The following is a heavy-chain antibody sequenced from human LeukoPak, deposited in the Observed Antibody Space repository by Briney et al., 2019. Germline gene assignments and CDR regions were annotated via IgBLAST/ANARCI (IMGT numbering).Heavy chain of an antibody. Sequence: GGSLRLSCAVSGLTFRNDAMSWVRQAPGMGLEWVSLIGGDGVNTFYADSVKGRFTISRDNPKNTLFLQMNSLRAEDSAVYYCAEGMSGSSPYNWFDPWGQGTLVTVSS. J-gene: IGHJ5*02. V-gene: IGHV3-23*01. CDR2: IGGDGVNT. CDR1: GLTFRNDA. CDR3: AEGMSGSSPYNWFDP. D-gene: IGHD1-26*01.